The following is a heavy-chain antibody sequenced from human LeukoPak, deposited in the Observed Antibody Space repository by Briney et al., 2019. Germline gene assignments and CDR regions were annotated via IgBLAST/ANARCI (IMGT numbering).Heavy chain of an antibody. Sequence: SETLSLTCTVSGGSISSHFWSWIRQPPGKGLEWIAYIYYSGSTDYSGSTDYNPSLKSRVTISVDTSKKQFSLKLSSVTAGDTAVHYCARQTTTTADAFDIWGQGTMVTVSS. V-gene: IGHV4-59*08. J-gene: IGHJ3*02. CDR1: GGSISSHF. CDR3: ARQTTTTADAFDI. D-gene: IGHD4-17*01. CDR2: IYYSGSTDYSGST.